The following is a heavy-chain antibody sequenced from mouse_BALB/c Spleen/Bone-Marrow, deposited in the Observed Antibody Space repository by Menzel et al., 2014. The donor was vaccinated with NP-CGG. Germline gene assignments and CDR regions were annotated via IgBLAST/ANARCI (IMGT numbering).Heavy chain of an antibody. Sequence: EVQVVESGGGLVQPGGSLKLSCAASGFDFSRYWMSWVRQAPGKGLEWIGEINPDSSTINYTPSLKDKFTISRDNAKNTLYLQMSKVRSEGTALYYCARLNYYGNLFVWGAGTTVTVSS. J-gene: IGHJ1*01. D-gene: IGHD1-1*01. CDR1: GFDFSRYW. CDR3: ARLNYYGNLFV. CDR2: INPDSSTI. V-gene: IGHV4-1*02.